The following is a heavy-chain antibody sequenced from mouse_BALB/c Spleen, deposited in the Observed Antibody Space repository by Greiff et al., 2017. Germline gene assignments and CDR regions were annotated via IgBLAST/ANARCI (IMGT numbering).Heavy chain of an antibody. CDR1: GFTFSDYY. D-gene: IGHD4-1*01. Sequence: EVKLMESGGGLVKPGGSLKLSCAASGFTFSDYYMYWVRQTPEKRLEWVATISDGGSYTYYPDSVKGRFTISRDNAKNNLYLQMSSLKSEDTAMYYCARDWDGYWGQGTLVTVSA. J-gene: IGHJ3*01. V-gene: IGHV5-4*02. CDR2: ISDGGSYT. CDR3: ARDWDGY.